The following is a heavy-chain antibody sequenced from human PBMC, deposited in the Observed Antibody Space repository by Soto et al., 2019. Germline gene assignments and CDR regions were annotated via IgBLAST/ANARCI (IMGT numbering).Heavy chain of an antibody. Sequence: SVKVSCKASGGAFTDYIFDWVRQAPGQGLEWMGGIIPTFGTPKYAQKFQHRVTISADVSTGTAYMELTRLRFDDTAVYYCAGGRDQPPVGLYFESWGEGTRVTVSS. CDR3: AGGRDQPPVGLYFES. CDR2: IIPTFGTP. CDR1: GGAFTDYI. D-gene: IGHD1-26*01. J-gene: IGHJ4*02. V-gene: IGHV1-69*13.